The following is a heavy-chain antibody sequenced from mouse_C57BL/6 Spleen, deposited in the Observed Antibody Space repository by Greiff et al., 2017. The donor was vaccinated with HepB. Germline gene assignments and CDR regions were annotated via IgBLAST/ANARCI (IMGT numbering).Heavy chain of an antibody. CDR3: ASQTAQAHFDY. CDR2: INPNNGGT. J-gene: IGHJ2*01. CDR1: GYTFTDYN. V-gene: IGHV1-22*01. D-gene: IGHD3-2*02. Sequence: VQLQQSGPELVKPGASVKMSCKASGYTFTDYNMHWVKQSHGKSLEWIGYINPNNGGTSYNQKFKGKATLTVDKSSSTAYMELRSLTSEDSAVYYCASQTAQAHFDYWGQGTTLTVSS.